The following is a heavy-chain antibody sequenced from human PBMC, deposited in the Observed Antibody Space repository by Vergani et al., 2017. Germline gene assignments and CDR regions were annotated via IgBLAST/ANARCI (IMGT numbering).Heavy chain of an antibody. CDR1: GASIRSSNYY. D-gene: IGHD6-19*01. CDR2: IYYSGST. Sequence: QLQLQESGPGLVKPSATLSLTCSVSGASIRSSNYYWGRIRQPPGKGLEWIASIYYSGSTYYNPSLKSRVTISVDTSKNQFSLQLSSVTAADTAVYFCARHSTVEWLVKLGWIDPWGQGILVTVSS. J-gene: IGHJ5*02. CDR3: ARHSTVEWLVKLGWIDP. V-gene: IGHV4-39*01.